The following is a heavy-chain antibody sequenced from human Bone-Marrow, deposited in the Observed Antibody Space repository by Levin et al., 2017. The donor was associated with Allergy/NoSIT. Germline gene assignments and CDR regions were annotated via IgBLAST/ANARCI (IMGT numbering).Heavy chain of an antibody. CDR3: ARIRTPWDCGGDCYDFDY. CDR1: GFSLSNARMG. D-gene: IGHD2-21*02. J-gene: IGHJ4*02. V-gene: IGHV2-26*01. CDR2: IFSNDEK. Sequence: SGPTLVKPTETLTLTCTVSGFSLSNARMGVSWIRQPPGKALEWLAHIFSNDEKSYSTSLKSRLTISKDTSKSQVVLTMTNMDPVDTATYYCARIRTPWDCGGDCYDFDYWGQGTLVTVSS.